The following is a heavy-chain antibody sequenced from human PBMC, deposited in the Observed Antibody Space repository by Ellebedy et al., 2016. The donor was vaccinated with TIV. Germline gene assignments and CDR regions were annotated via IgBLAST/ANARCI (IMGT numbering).Heavy chain of an antibody. CDR3: ASGFMYCSAKRCSTH. Sequence: GESLKISCTASGLTFSSHAMSWVRQAPGKGLEWVSPIPTLSTYLYYADSVRGHFTISRDNAKNSLYLQMDSLRAEDTAVYYCASGFMYCSAKRCSTHWGQGTLVAVSS. CDR1: GLTFSSHA. CDR2: IPTLSTYL. D-gene: IGHD2-15*01. J-gene: IGHJ4*02. V-gene: IGHV3-21*01.